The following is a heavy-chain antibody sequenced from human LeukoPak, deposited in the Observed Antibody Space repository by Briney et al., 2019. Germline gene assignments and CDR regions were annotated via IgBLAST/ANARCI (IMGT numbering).Heavy chain of an antibody. D-gene: IGHD3-22*01. CDR1: GYTFTSYD. V-gene: IGHV1-69*04. CDR2: IITILGIS. CDR3: AKCSDSSGYYSSGYYYGMDV. Sequence: SVKVSCKASGYTFTSYDINWVRQATGQGLEWMGRIITILGISNNAQKFQGRVTITADKSRSTAYMELSSLRSEDTAVYYCAKCSDSSGYYSSGYYYGMDVWGQGTTVTVSS. J-gene: IGHJ6*02.